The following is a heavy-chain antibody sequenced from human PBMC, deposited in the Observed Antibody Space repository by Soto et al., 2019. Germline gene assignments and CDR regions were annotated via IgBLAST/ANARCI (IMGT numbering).Heavy chain of an antibody. Sequence: PSETLSLTCTVSGGSISSYYWSWIRQPPGKGLEWIGYIYYSGSTNYYPSLESRVSMSIDTSRNQFSLKLTSVTAADTAVYYCVRGSAANVYWDQGTLVTVSS. CDR2: IYYSGST. D-gene: IGHD2-15*01. V-gene: IGHV4-59*01. CDR3: VRGSAANVY. CDR1: GGSISSYY. J-gene: IGHJ4*02.